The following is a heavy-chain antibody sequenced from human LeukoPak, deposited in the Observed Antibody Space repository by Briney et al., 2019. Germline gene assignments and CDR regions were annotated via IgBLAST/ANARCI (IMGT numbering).Heavy chain of an antibody. CDR3: AVSFDY. V-gene: IGHV3-30-3*01. J-gene: IGHJ4*02. D-gene: IGHD5/OR15-5a*01. CDR2: ISYDGNNK. Sequence: GGSLRLSCAASGFPFNKYAIHWVRQAPGKGLEWVAIISYDGNNKYNTDSVKGRFTISRDNSKNTLYLQMNSLRAEDTAVYYCAVSFDYWGQGTLVTVSS. CDR1: GFPFNKYA.